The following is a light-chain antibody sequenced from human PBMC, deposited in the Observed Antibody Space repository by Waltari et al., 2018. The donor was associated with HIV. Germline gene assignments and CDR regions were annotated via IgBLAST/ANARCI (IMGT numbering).Light chain of an antibody. CDR3: SSHTPTNTVI. Sequence: QSALTHPASVSGSPGQSITIPCIGTNSDFGGYNYVSWYQQPPGKAPKLLIYEVTTWTSGMSSRFAGAKSGNTVSLTISGLQAEKDADYYCSSHTPTNTVIFGGGTKLTVL. J-gene: IGLJ2*01. CDR2: EVT. CDR1: NSDFGGYNY. V-gene: IGLV2-14*01.